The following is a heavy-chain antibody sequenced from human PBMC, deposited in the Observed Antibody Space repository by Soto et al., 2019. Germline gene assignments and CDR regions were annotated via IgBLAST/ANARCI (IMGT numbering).Heavy chain of an antibody. Sequence: PSETLSLTCTVSGGSISSISSYWGWIRQPPGKGLEWIGNVYYSGSTYSNPSLKSRLTISADTSKNQFSLKLSSVTAADTAVYYCARSSTSANYFDYWGQGTLVTVSS. CDR1: GGSISSISSY. CDR3: ARSSTSANYFDY. D-gene: IGHD2-2*01. CDR2: VYYSGST. V-gene: IGHV4-39*07. J-gene: IGHJ4*02.